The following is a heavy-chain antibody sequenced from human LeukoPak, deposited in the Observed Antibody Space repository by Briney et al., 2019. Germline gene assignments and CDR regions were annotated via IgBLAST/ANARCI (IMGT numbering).Heavy chain of an antibody. CDR3: SREVPYYYDNAASDAFDV. V-gene: IGHV4-39*02. Sequence: SETLSLTCTVSGGSLSSSSYYWGWIRQPPGKGLEWIGSIYYSGSTYYNPSLKSRVTISVDTSKNQFSLKLSSVTAADTAVYYCSREVPYYYDNAASDAFDVWGQGTMVTVST. J-gene: IGHJ3*01. CDR1: GGSLSSSSYY. CDR2: IYYSGST. D-gene: IGHD3-22*01.